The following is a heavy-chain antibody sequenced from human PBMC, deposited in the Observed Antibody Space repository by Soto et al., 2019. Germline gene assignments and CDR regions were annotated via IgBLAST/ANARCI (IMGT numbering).Heavy chain of an antibody. CDR2: VNPYTGDT. Sequence: ASVKVSCKTSGYTFTGNNIHWVRQAPGQGLEWMGLVNPYTGDTHYAQNFQGRVPMTRDTSISTAYMELSNLTSYDTAMYYCAKDQAGRWGQGTQVTVSS. CDR3: AKDQAGR. CDR1: GYTFTGNN. J-gene: IGHJ4*02. V-gene: IGHV1-2*02. D-gene: IGHD6-19*01.